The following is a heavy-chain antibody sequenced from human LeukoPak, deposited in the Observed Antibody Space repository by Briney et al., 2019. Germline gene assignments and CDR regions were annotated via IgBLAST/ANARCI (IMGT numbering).Heavy chain of an antibody. CDR2: ISPNSGGT. CDR3: ARGGYSSPRGWFDP. V-gene: IGHV1-2*02. Sequence: GASVKVSCKASGYTFTGYYMHWVRQAPGQGLEWMGWISPNSGGTNYAQRFQGRVTMTRDTSINTVYMDLSSLRSEDTAVYYCARGGYSSPRGWFDPWGQGTLVTVSS. CDR1: GYTFTGYY. D-gene: IGHD6-19*01. J-gene: IGHJ5*02.